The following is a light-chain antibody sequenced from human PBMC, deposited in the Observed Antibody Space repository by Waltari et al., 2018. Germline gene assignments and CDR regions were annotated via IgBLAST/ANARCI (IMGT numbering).Light chain of an antibody. Sequence: QSALTHPASVSGSPGQSITISCTGTTSPIGVYNHVSWYQQHPAKGPQLMIYDLNSRPSGVSNRFSGSKSGNTASLTISGLQAEDEADYYCNSYTSSSTRVFGTGTTVIVL. V-gene: IGLV2-14*03. J-gene: IGLJ1*01. CDR3: NSYTSSSTRV. CDR1: TSPIGVYNH. CDR2: DLN.